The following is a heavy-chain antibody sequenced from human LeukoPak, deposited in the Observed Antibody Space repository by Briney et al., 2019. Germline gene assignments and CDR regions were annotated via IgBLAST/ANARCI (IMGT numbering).Heavy chain of an antibody. CDR3: ARNLNTADDY. CDR1: GFTFSDSS. D-gene: IGHD5-18*01. CDR2: ISSSSTTI. J-gene: IGHJ4*02. Sequence: GGSLRLSCTASGFTFSDSSMNWVRQAPRKGLEWLSYISSSSTTIYYAHSVKGRFTISRDDAKNSLYLQMNSLRAEDTAVYYCARNLNTADDYWGQGILVTVSS. V-gene: IGHV3-48*01.